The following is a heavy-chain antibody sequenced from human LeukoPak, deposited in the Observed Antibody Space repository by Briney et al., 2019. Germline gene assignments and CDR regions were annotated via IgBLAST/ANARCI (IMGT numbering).Heavy chain of an antibody. V-gene: IGHV3-7*01. D-gene: IGHD2-15*01. CDR2: IRQGGSEK. CDR3: ARDHLGRAAIGPSVVD. Sequence: GGSLRLSCAASGFTFSSYCMNCPRQAPGKGLEWVANIRQGGSEKYYVDSVKGRFTISRDNAKNSLYLQMNSLRAEDTAVYYCARDHLGRAAIGPSVVDWGHGTLVTVSS. CDR1: GFTFSSYC. J-gene: IGHJ4*01.